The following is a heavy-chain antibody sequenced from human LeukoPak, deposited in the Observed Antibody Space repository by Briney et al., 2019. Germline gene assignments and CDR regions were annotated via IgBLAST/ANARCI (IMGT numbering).Heavy chain of an antibody. CDR3: AREGRSNPPLHYYYYMDV. V-gene: IGHV1-18*01. CDR1: GYTFTSYG. Sequence: ASVKVSCKASGYTFTSYGISWVRQAHGQGLEWMGWISAYNGNTNYAQKLQGRVTMTTDTSTSTAYMELRSLRSDDTAVYYCAREGRSNPPLHYYYYMDVWGKGTTVTVSS. J-gene: IGHJ6*03. CDR2: ISAYNGNT. D-gene: IGHD4-11*01.